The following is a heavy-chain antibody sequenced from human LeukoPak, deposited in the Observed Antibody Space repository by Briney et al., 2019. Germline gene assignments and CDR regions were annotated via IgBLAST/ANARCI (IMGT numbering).Heavy chain of an antibody. D-gene: IGHD3-10*01. CDR3: ASSRYYGSGSYYH. V-gene: IGHV4-34*01. J-gene: IGHJ5*02. Sequence: PSETLSLTCAVYGGSFSGYYWNWIRQPPGKGLEWIGEINHSGSTNYNPSLKSRVTISVDTSKNQFSLKLSSVTAADTAVYYCASSRYYGSGSYYHWGQGTLVTVSS. CDR1: GGSFSGYY. CDR2: INHSGST.